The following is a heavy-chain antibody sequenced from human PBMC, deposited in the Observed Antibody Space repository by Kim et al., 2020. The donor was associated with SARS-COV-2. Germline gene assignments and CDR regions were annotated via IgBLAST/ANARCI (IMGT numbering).Heavy chain of an antibody. Sequence: GGSLRLSCAASGFTFSSYSMNWVRQAPGKGLEWVSYISSSSSTIYYADSVKGRFTISRDNAKNSLYLQMNSLRDEDTAVYYCARDRRGFGELLGYGPSYYYGMDVWGQGTTVTVSS. J-gene: IGHJ6*02. CDR1: GFTFSSYS. CDR2: ISSSSSTI. V-gene: IGHV3-48*02. CDR3: ARDRRGFGELLGYGPSYYYGMDV. D-gene: IGHD3-10*01.